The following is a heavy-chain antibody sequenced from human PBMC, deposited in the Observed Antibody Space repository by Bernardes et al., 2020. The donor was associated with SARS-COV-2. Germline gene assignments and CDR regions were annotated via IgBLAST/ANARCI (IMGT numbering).Heavy chain of an antibody. CDR3: ARRSTQWLVRAFDY. Sequence: SGPTLVKPTQTLTLTCTFSGFSFTTNGEGVGWIRQPPGKALEWLALIYWDDDKRYSPSLTSRLTITKDTSKKQVVLTMTNMDPVDTATYYCARRSTQWLVRAFDYWGQGTLVTVSS. CDR1: GFSFTTNGEG. CDR2: IYWDDDK. J-gene: IGHJ4*02. D-gene: IGHD6-19*01. V-gene: IGHV2-5*02.